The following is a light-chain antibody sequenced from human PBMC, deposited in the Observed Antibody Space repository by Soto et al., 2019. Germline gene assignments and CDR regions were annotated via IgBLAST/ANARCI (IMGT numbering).Light chain of an antibody. CDR1: QSISSY. Sequence: DLQMTQSPSSLSASVGDRVTITCRASQSISSYLNWYQQKPGKAPKLLIYAASSLQSGVPSRFSGSGAGTDFTLPISSLQHEDFATYYCQQSYSTPYTFGQGTKLEIK. CDR3: QQSYSTPYT. J-gene: IGKJ2*01. CDR2: AAS. V-gene: IGKV1-39*01.